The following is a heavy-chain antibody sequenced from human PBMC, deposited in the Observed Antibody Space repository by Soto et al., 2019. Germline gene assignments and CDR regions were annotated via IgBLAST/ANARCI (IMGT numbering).Heavy chain of an antibody. CDR3: ARLNGYCISTNCHGYYGMDV. J-gene: IGHJ6*02. V-gene: IGHV4-59*08. CDR1: GGSISIYS. Sequence: PSETLSLTCTFSGGSISIYSWSLIRQPPGTGLEWIGYIYHSGSSNYNPSLKSRVTILLDTSRNQLSLKLSSVTAADTAVYYCARLNGYCISTNCHGYYGMDVWGRGTTVT. D-gene: IGHD2-2*03. CDR2: IYHSGSS.